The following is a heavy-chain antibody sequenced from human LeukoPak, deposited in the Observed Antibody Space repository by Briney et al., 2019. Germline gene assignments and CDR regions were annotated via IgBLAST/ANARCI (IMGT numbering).Heavy chain of an antibody. CDR2: IYYSGST. D-gene: IGHD4-23*01. CDR3: ARVSRGNSVGGDY. CDR1: GGSISTYY. Sequence: SEALSLTCTVSGGSISTYYWSWIRQPPGKGLEWIGNIYYSGSTNYNPSLKSRVTISVDTSKNQFSLKLSSVTAADTAMYYCARVSRGNSVGGDYWGQGTLVTVSS. V-gene: IGHV4-59*01. J-gene: IGHJ4*02.